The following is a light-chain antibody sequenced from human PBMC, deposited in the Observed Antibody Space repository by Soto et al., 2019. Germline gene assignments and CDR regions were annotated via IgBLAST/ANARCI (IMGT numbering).Light chain of an antibody. CDR1: QSVSSSY. V-gene: IGKV3-15*01. CDR2: DKS. Sequence: EIVLPQSPGTLSLSPGESATLSCRARQSVSSSYLAWYQQKPGQAPRLLIFDKSSRAPGVPARFSGSGTGTDFTLTINSLQSEDFGVYYCHQYNNWPPSTFGQGTRLEIK. J-gene: IGKJ5*01. CDR3: HQYNNWPPST.